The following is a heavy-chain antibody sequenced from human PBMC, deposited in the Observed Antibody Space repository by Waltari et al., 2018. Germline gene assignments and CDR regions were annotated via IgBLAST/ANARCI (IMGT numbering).Heavy chain of an antibody. D-gene: IGHD3-10*01. V-gene: IGHV3-21*04. CDR2: ISSSSSYI. CDR3: ARRDRGGSVSNYFDY. CDR1: GGSISSHY. Sequence: VQLQESGPGLVKPSETLSLTCTVSGGSISSHYWSWIRQPPGKGLEWVSSISSSSSYIYYADSVKGRFTISRDNAKNSLYLQMNSLRAEDTAIYFCARRDRGGSVSNYFDYWGQGTLVTVSS. J-gene: IGHJ4*02.